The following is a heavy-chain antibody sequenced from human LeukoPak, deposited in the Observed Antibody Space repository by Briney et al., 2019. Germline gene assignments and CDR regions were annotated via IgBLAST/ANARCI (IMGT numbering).Heavy chain of an antibody. V-gene: IGHV4-59*01. CDR1: GGPIDSYY. CDR2: IYYTGST. Sequence: SETLSLTCTVSGGPIDSYYWSWIRQPPGKGLEWIGHIYYTGSTNYNPSLKSRVTISLDTSKNQFSLKLSSVTAADTAVYYCVAAPNWYYFDFWGQGTLVTVSS. CDR3: VAAPNWYYFDF. J-gene: IGHJ4*02. D-gene: IGHD7-27*01.